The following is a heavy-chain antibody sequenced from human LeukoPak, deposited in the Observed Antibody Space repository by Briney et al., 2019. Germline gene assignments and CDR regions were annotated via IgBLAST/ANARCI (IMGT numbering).Heavy chain of an antibody. D-gene: IGHD2-21*02. CDR3: ARQVRGGDLDY. CDR1: GGSFSGYY. CDR2: INHSGST. Sequence: SETLSLTCAVYGGSFSGYYWSWIRQPPGKGLEWIGEINHSGSTNYNPSLKSRVTISVDTSKNQFSLKLSSVTAADTAVYYCARQVRGGDLDYWGQGTLVTVSS. V-gene: IGHV4-34*01. J-gene: IGHJ4*02.